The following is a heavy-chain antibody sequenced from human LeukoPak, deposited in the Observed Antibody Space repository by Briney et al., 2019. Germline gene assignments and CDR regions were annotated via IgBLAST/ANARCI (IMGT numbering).Heavy chain of an antibody. Sequence: GGSLRLSCAASGFTFSSYWMSWVRQAPGKGLELVANIKQDGSEKYYVDSVKGRFIISRDNAKNSLYLQINSLRADDTAVYYCARRGGYNIDYWGQGTLVTVSS. CDR2: IKQDGSEK. V-gene: IGHV3-7*01. J-gene: IGHJ4*02. D-gene: IGHD5-24*01. CDR1: GFTFSSYW. CDR3: ARRGGYNIDY.